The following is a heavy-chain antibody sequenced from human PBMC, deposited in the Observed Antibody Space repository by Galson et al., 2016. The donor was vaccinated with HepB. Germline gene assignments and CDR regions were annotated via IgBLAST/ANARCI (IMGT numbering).Heavy chain of an antibody. CDR3: ARDNLAVFIGLGY. V-gene: IGHV1-46*01. Sequence: SVKVSCKASEFTFTNYGMHWVRQAPGQGLEWMGMIDPSGGSTVYAQKFQGRVTMTRDTSTTTVYMELSSLRSEDTAVFYCARDNLAVFIGLGYWGQGTLVTVSP. J-gene: IGHJ4*02. CDR2: IDPSGGST. CDR1: EFTFTNYG. D-gene: IGHD2-15*01.